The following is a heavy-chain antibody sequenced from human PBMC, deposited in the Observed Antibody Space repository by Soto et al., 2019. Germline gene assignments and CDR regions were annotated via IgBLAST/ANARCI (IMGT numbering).Heavy chain of an antibody. CDR2: ISAYNGNT. D-gene: IGHD2-15*01. Sequence: GASVKVSCKASGYTFTSYGISWVRQAPGQGLEWMGWISAYNGNTNYAQKLQGRVTMTTDTSTSTAYMELRSLRSDDTAVYYCASSPLGYCSGGSCYFVQHWFDPWGQGTLVTVS. CDR1: GYTFTSYG. CDR3: ASSPLGYCSGGSCYFVQHWFDP. J-gene: IGHJ5*02. V-gene: IGHV1-18*01.